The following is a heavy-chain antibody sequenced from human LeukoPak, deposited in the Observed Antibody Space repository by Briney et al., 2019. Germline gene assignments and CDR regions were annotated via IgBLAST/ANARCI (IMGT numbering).Heavy chain of an antibody. Sequence: QVPLVQSGAEVKQPGASLKVSCKSSGYAFTAYYIHWVRRAPGQGLEWMAWINPQTGTTNYAQNFQGRFTMTRDTSINTAYMELSRLRSDDTAVYYCARVPSLGWYAFDSWGQGTLVTVSS. J-gene: IGHJ4*02. CDR1: GYAFTAYY. V-gene: IGHV1-2*02. D-gene: IGHD2-15*01. CDR3: ARVPSLGWYAFDS. CDR2: INPQTGTT.